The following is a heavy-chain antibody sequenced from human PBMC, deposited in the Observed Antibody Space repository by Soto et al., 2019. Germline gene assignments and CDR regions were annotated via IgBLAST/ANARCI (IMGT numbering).Heavy chain of an antibody. D-gene: IGHD3-22*01. CDR3: ARGSRSPAPKVLITMSSINWFDP. CDR1: GGSFSGYY. V-gene: IGHV4-34*01. Sequence: ETLSLTCAVYGGSFSGYYWSWIRQPPGKGLEWIGEINHSGSTNYNPSLKSRVTISVDTSKNQFSLKLSSVTAADTAVYYCARGSRSPAPKVLITMSSINWFDPWGQGTLVTVSS. CDR2: INHSGST. J-gene: IGHJ5*02.